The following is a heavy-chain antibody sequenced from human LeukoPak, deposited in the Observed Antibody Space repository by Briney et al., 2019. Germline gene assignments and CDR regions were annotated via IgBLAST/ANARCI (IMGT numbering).Heavy chain of an antibody. Sequence: GGSLRLSCAASGFTFSSYWMHWVRHAPWKGLVWVSRINSDGSSTSYADSVKGRFTISRVNAMNTLYLQMNSLRAEDTAVYYCARENYDSSGYPFDYWGQGTLVTVSS. V-gene: IGHV3-74*01. CDR2: INSDGSST. CDR3: ARENYDSSGYPFDY. J-gene: IGHJ4*02. CDR1: GFTFSSYW. D-gene: IGHD3-22*01.